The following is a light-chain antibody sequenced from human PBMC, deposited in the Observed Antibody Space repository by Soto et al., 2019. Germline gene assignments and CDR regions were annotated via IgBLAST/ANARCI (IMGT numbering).Light chain of an antibody. V-gene: IGLV1-47*02. J-gene: IGLJ3*02. Sequence: QSVLTQPPSASGTPGQRVTISCSGSSSNIGSNYVYWYQQLPGTAPKLLIYSNNQRPSGVPDRFSGSNSGNTATLTISRVEAGDEADYFCQAWATSGDHWVFGGGTKLTVL. CDR2: SNN. CDR1: SSNIGSNY. CDR3: QAWATSGDHWV.